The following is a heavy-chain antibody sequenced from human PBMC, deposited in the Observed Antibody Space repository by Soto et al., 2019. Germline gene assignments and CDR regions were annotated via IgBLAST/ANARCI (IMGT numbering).Heavy chain of an antibody. Sequence: QVQLVQSGAEVKKPGASVKVSCKASGYTFTSYYMLWVRQAPGQGLEWMGIINPSGGSTSYAQKFQGRVTMTRDTSTSTVYMELSSLRSEDTAVYYCAAERDGYKPFDYWGQGTLVTVSS. J-gene: IGHJ4*02. V-gene: IGHV1-46*01. CDR1: GYTFTSYY. CDR3: AAERDGYKPFDY. CDR2: INPSGGST. D-gene: IGHD5-12*01.